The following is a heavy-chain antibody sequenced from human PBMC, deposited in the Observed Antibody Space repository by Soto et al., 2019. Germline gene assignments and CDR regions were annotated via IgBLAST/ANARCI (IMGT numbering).Heavy chain of an antibody. V-gene: IGHV3-33*01. D-gene: IGHD3-9*01. Sequence: GSLGLSRAASWFNFSRYGLHWGRPAPSKGLGGGAGIWYDGSNKFYADSVKGRFTISRDNSKNTLYLQMNSLRAEDTAVYYCARDFTKDRNILTGYHDYWGQGTLVTVSS. J-gene: IGHJ4*02. CDR1: WFNFSRYG. CDR3: ARDFTKDRNILTGYHDY. CDR2: IWYDGSNK.